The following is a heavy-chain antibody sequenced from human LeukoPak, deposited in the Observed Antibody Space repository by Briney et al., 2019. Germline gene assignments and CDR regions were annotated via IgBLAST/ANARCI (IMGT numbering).Heavy chain of an antibody. CDR2: ISDIGSI. D-gene: IGHD2/OR15-2a*01. CDR3: AGHHPRNTVDF. V-gene: IGHV4-59*08. CDR1: GGSISSYY. Sequence: SETLSLTCTVSGGSISSYYWRWIRQPPGKGLEWIAYISDIGSINYNPSLKSRVTISLDTSKNQFSLKLSSVTAADTAVYYCAGHHPRNTVDFWGQGPLVSVSS. J-gene: IGHJ4*02.